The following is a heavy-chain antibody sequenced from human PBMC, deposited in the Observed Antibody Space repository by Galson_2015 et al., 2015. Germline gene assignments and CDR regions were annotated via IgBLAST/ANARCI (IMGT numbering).Heavy chain of an antibody. CDR1: GFSLSTSGVG. CDR2: IYWNDDK. Sequence: PALVKPTQTLTLTCTFSGFSLSTSGVGVGWIRQPPGKALEWLALIYWNDDKRYSPSLKSRLTITKDTSKNQVVLTMTNMDPVDTATYYCAHLWIDILTGYKAFDIWGQGTMVTVSS. D-gene: IGHD3-9*01. CDR3: AHLWIDILTGYKAFDI. V-gene: IGHV2-5*01. J-gene: IGHJ3*02.